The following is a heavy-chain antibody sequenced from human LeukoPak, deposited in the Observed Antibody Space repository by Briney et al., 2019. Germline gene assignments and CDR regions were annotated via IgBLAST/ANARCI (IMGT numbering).Heavy chain of an antibody. Sequence: PGGSLRLSCAASGFTFSGSAMHWVRQASGKGLEWVGRIRSKANSYATAYAASVKGRFTISRDDSKNTLFLQMNSLRAEDTAVYYCAKGITVTSYFQHWGQGTLVTVSS. V-gene: IGHV3-73*01. CDR1: GFTFSGSA. J-gene: IGHJ1*01. D-gene: IGHD4-17*01. CDR2: IRSKANSYAT. CDR3: AKGITVTSYFQH.